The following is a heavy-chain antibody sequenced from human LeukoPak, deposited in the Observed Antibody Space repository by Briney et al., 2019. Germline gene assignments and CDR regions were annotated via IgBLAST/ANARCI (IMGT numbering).Heavy chain of an antibody. V-gene: IGHV3-43D*03. D-gene: IGHD1-26*01. Sequence: PGGSLRLSCAASGFTFDDYAMHWVRQAPGKGLEWVSLISWDGGGTYYADSVKGRFTISRDNSKNSLYLQMNSLRAEDTALYYCAKEGIGEGATIRRKQAYYYYYMDVWGKGTTVTVSS. J-gene: IGHJ6*03. CDR2: ISWDGGGT. CDR3: AKEGIGEGATIRRKQAYYYYYMDV. CDR1: GFTFDDYA.